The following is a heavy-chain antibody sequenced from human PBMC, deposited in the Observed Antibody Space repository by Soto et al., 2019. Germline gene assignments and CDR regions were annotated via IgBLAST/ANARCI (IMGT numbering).Heavy chain of an antibody. V-gene: IGHV3-11*01. CDR2: ISSSGSTI. Sequence: GGSLRLSCAASGFTFSDYYMSWIRQAPGKGLEWVSYISSSGSTIYYADSVKGRFTISRDNAKNSLYLQMNSLRAEDTAVYYCASFPNYDFWSGYYRPAFDYWGQGTLVTVSS. CDR3: ASFPNYDFWSGYYRPAFDY. D-gene: IGHD3-3*01. CDR1: GFTFSDYY. J-gene: IGHJ4*02.